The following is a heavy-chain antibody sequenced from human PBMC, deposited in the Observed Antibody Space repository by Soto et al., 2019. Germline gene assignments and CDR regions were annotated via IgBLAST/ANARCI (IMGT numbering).Heavy chain of an antibody. Sequence: SETLSLTCTVSGGSISSSSYYWGWIRQPPGKGLEWIGSIYYSGSTYYNPSLKSRVTISVDTSKNQFSLKLSSVTAADTAVYYCARFEGNYDFWSGYGMDVWGQGTTVTV. V-gene: IGHV4-39*01. D-gene: IGHD3-3*01. J-gene: IGHJ6*02. CDR3: ARFEGNYDFWSGYGMDV. CDR2: IYYSGST. CDR1: GGSISSSSYY.